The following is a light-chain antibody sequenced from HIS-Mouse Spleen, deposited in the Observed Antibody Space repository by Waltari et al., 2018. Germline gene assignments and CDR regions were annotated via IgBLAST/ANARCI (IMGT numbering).Light chain of an antibody. CDR3: QQYYSYPRT. CDR2: AAS. Sequence: AIRMTQSPSSLSASTGDRVTITCRARQGISSYLAWYQQKPGKAPKLPIYAASTLQSGVPSRFSGSGSGTDFTLTISCLQSEDFATYYCQQYYSYPRTFGQGTKVEIK. CDR1: QGISSY. J-gene: IGKJ1*01. V-gene: IGKV1-8*01.